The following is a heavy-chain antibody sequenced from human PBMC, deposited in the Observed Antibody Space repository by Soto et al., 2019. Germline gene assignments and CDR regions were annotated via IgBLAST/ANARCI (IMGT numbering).Heavy chain of an antibody. V-gene: IGHV2-5*02. D-gene: IGHD2-15*01. CDR1: GFSLSTSGVG. CDR2: IYWDDDK. Sequence: QITLKESGPTLVKPTQTLTLTCTFSGFSLSTSGVGVGWIRQPPGKALEWLALIYWDDDKRYSPSLKSRLTITKDPSKNLVVLTITNMDPVDTPTYYCAHRPSYCSGGSCYSGFDYWGQGTLVTVSS. CDR3: AHRPSYCSGGSCYSGFDY. J-gene: IGHJ4*02.